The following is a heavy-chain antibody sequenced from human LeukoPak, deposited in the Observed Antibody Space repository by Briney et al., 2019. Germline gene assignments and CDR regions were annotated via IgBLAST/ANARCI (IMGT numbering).Heavy chain of an antibody. Sequence: ASVKVSCKASGGTFSSYAISWVRQAPGQGLEWMGWMNPNTGNAGYAQKFQDRVTITWDASISTAYMDLSGLRSEDTAVYYCVTEGYCTSDNCYVHWGQGTLVTVSS. V-gene: IGHV1-8*03. CDR1: GGTFSSYA. CDR2: MNPNTGNA. CDR3: VTEGYCTSDNCYVH. D-gene: IGHD2-8*02. J-gene: IGHJ5*02.